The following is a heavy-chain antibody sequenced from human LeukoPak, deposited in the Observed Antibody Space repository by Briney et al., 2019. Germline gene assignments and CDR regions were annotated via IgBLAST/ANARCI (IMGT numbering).Heavy chain of an antibody. D-gene: IGHD5-18*01. V-gene: IGHV3-7*03. Sequence: GGSLRLSCAASGFTFSSYWMSWVRQAPGKGLQWVANKKQDGSEKYYVDSVKGRFTISRDNAKNSLYLQMNSLRAEDTAVYYCAIVDTTVGFDYWGQGTLVTVSS. CDR3: AIVDTTVGFDY. CDR1: GFTFSSYW. J-gene: IGHJ4*02. CDR2: KKQDGSEK.